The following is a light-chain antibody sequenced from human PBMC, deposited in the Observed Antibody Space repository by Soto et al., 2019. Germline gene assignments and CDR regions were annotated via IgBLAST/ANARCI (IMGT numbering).Light chain of an antibody. Sequence: EIVMTQSPATLSVSPGESATLSCRASESISRNLAWYQQKPGQAPRLLVYGASTRASGVAARFSGGGSGTYFTLTISSLQSEDFANYPCQQYHNWPPAWTFGQGTKVEIK. V-gene: IGKV3-15*01. CDR3: QQYHNWPPAWT. CDR2: GAS. J-gene: IGKJ1*01. CDR1: ESISRN.